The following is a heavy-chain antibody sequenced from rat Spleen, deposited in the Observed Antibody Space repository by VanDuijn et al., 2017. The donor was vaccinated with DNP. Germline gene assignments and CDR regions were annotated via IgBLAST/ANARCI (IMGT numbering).Heavy chain of an antibody. J-gene: IGHJ3*01. CDR2: INTDGGST. Sequence: EVQLVESDGGLVQPGRSLKLSCVASGFTFSSYWMYWIRQAPGKGLEWVSSINTDGGSTYYLDSVKGRFTISRDNAENTVYLQMNSLRSEDTATYYCANYDGSYGGPAYWGQGTLVTVSS. V-gene: IGHV5-58*01. D-gene: IGHD1-12*02. CDR1: GFTFSSYW. CDR3: ANYDGSYGGPAY.